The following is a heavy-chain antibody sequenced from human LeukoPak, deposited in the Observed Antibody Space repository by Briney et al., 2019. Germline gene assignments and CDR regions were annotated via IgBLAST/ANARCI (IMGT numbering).Heavy chain of an antibody. Sequence: ASVKVSCKASGYTFTSYDINWVRQATGQGLEWMGWMNPNSGNTGYAQKFQGRVTMTRNTSISTAYMELSRLRSDDTAVYYCARGNDPGILHWVGRSGQWAYFDYWGQGTLVTVSS. D-gene: IGHD1-1*01. V-gene: IGHV1-8*01. CDR1: GYTFTSYD. CDR2: MNPNSGNT. J-gene: IGHJ4*02. CDR3: ARGNDPGILHWVGRSGQWAYFDY.